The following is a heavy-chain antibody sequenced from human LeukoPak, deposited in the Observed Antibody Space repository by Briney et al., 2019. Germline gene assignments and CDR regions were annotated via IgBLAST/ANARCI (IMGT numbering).Heavy chain of an antibody. D-gene: IGHD6-19*01. CDR1: GFTFSSYW. V-gene: IGHV3-7*03. CDR3: AKDTHSSGWHDAFDI. J-gene: IGHJ3*02. Sequence: GGSLRLSCAASGFTFSSYWMNWVRQAPGKGLEWVANIKEDGSEKYYVDSVKGRFTISRDNTKNSLYLQMNSLRAEDMALYYCAKDTHSSGWHDAFDIWGQGTMVTVSS. CDR2: IKEDGSEK.